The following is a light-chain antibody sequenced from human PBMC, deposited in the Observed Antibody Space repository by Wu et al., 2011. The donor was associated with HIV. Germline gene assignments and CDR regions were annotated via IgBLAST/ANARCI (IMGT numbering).Light chain of an antibody. CDR3: QQRGDWPLT. V-gene: IGKV3-11*01. Sequence: ATLSCRASQSVSRYLAWYQQRPGQAPRLLIYEASNRATGIPARFSGSGSGTDFTLTISSLEPEDFAVYYCQQRGDWPLTFGQGTRLEIK. J-gene: IGKJ5*01. CDR1: QSVSRY. CDR2: EAS.